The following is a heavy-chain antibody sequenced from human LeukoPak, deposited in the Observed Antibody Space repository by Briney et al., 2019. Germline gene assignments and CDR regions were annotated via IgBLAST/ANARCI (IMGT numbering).Heavy chain of an antibody. V-gene: IGHV3-23*01. J-gene: IGHJ4*02. CDR1: GFTFSSYA. CDR2: ISGGGGST. D-gene: IGHD1-26*01. CDR3: AKGGKWDVTPFDY. Sequence: GGSLRLSCAASGFTFSSYAMNWVRQAPGKGLEWVSTISGGGGSTYYADSVKGRFTISRDNSKNTLYLQVNSLRAEDTAVYYCAKGGKWDVTPFDYWGQGTLVTVSS.